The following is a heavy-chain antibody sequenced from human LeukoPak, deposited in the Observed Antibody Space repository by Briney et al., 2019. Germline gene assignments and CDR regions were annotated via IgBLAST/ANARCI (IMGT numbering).Heavy chain of an antibody. V-gene: IGHV4-59*08. J-gene: IGHJ5*02. Sequence: SETLSLTCTVSGGSIGSYYWSWIRQPPGKGLEWIGYIYYSGSTNYNPSLKSRVTISVDTSKNQFSLELSSVTAADTAVYYCARHEDSGSPRPFHWFDPWGQGTLVTVSS. CDR2: IYYSGST. CDR3: ARHEDSGSPRPFHWFDP. CDR1: GGSIGSYY. D-gene: IGHD1-26*01.